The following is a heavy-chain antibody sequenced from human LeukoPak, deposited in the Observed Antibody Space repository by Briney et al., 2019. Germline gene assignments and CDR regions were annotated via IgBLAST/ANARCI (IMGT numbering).Heavy chain of an antibody. D-gene: IGHD3-3*01. J-gene: IGHJ6*03. CDR3: ARVIPGVLRSHMDV. CDR1: GFTFSSYW. Sequence: GGPLRLSCAASGFTFSSYWMHWVRQAPGKGLVWVSRINSDGSSTSYADSVKGRFTISRDNAKNTLYLQMNSLRAEDTAVYYCARVIPGVLRSHMDVWGKGTTVTVSS. CDR2: INSDGSST. V-gene: IGHV3-74*01.